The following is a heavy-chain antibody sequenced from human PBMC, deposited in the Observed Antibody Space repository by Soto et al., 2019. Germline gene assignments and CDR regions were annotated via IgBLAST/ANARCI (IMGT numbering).Heavy chain of an antibody. J-gene: IGHJ5*02. CDR2: INPNSGGT. CDR1: GYTFTGYY. D-gene: IGHD3-10*01. CDR3: ARAVVRGVISWFDP. Sequence: ASVKVSCKASGYTFTGYYMHWVRQAPGQGLEWMGWINPNSGGTNYAQKFQGWVTMTRDTSISTAYMELSRLRADDTAAYYCARAVVRGVISWFDPWGQGTLVTVSS. V-gene: IGHV1-2*04.